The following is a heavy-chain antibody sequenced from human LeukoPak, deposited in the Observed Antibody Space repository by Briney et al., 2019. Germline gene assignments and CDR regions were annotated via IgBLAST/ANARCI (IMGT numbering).Heavy chain of an antibody. CDR1: GGTFSSYA. CDR2: IIPIFGTA. V-gene: IGHV1-69*05. CDR3: ASSGGGYDWENWFDP. J-gene: IGHJ5*02. Sequence: SVKVSCKASGGTFSSYATSWVRQAPGQGLEWMGGIIPIFGTANYAQKFQGRVTITTDESTSTAYMELSSLRSEDTAVYYCASSGGGYDWENWFDPWGQGTLVTVSS. D-gene: IGHD5-12*01.